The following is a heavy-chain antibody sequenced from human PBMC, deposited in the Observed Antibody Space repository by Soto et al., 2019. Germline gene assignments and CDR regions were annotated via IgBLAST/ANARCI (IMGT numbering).Heavy chain of an antibody. J-gene: IGHJ6*02. Sequence: EVQLVESGGGLVQPGGSLRLSCDASGFTFRNYDMHWVRQGTGKGLEWVSGISAAGDPDYADSVEGRFTISRENAQNSFFLQTNSLRVADTAVYYCARTDRDFYGLDVWGQGTTVIVSS. CDR1: GFTFRNYD. CDR3: ARTDRDFYGLDV. V-gene: IGHV3-13*05. CDR2: ISAAGDP.